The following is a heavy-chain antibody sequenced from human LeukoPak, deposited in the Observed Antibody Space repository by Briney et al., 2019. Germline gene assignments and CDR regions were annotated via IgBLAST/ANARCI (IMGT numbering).Heavy chain of an antibody. Sequence: GGSLRLSCAASGFTFDDYGMSWVRQAPGKGLEWVSGINWNGGSTGYADSVKGRFTISRDNAKNSLYLQRNSLRAEDTALYYCARLAVTGYYYYYYHMDVWGKGPTVTVSS. CDR3: ARLAVTGYYYYYYHMDV. CDR1: GFTFDDYG. J-gene: IGHJ6*03. D-gene: IGHD2-21*02. CDR2: INWNGGST. V-gene: IGHV3-20*04.